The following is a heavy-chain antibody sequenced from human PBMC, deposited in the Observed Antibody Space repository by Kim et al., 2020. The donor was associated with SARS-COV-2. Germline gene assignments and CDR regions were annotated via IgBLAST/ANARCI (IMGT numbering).Heavy chain of an antibody. V-gene: IGHV3-23*03. CDR3: AKTIVGATPDY. CDR1: GFTFSSYA. J-gene: IGHJ4*02. D-gene: IGHD1-26*01. Sequence: GGSLRLSCAASGFTFSSYAMSWVRQAPGKGLEWVSVIYGGVSSTYYADSVKGRFTISRDNSKNTLYLQMNSLRAEDTAVYYCAKTIVGATPDYWGQGTLVTVSS. CDR2: IYGGVSST.